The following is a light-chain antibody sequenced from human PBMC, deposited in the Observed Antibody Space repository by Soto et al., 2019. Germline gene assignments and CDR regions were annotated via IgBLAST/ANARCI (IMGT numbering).Light chain of an antibody. V-gene: IGLV1-44*01. CDR1: SPNIGSNT. Sequence: QSVLTQPPSASGTPGQRVTISCSGSSPNIGSNTVNWYQQLPGTAPTLLIYSNNQRPSGVPDRFSGSKSGTSASLAVNGLQSGDEADYYCAAWDDSLNGPLFGGGTKVTVL. J-gene: IGLJ3*02. CDR2: SNN. CDR3: AAWDDSLNGPL.